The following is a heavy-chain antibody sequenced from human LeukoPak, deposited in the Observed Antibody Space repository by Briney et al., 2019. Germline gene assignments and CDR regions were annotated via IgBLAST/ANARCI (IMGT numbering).Heavy chain of an antibody. J-gene: IGHJ4*01. CDR3: ARDSSNGKYYFDS. Sequence: GGSLTLSCAASGFTFVEFGIHWVRRAPGKGLEWVAVTWPDGKNNYYADSMKGRFIISRDNSNNTVYLQMNSLRAEDTALYYCARDSSNGKYYFDSWGHGILVTVSS. CDR1: GFTFVEFG. CDR2: TWPDGKNN. V-gene: IGHV3-33*01.